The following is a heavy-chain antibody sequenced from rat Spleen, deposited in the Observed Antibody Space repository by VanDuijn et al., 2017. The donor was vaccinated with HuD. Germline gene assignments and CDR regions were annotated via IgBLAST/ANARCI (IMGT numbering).Heavy chain of an antibody. CDR1: GFTFSRYW. J-gene: IGHJ3*01. CDR2: ISNDGGTT. CDR3: AVAGYGY. V-gene: IGHV5-58*01. Sequence: EVQLAETGGGLVQPGRSLKLSCVASGFTFSRYWMYWVRQAPGKGLEWVSSISNDGGTTYYPDSVKGRFTISRDNAENTVYLQMNSLRSEDTATYYCAVAGYGYWGQGTLVAVSS.